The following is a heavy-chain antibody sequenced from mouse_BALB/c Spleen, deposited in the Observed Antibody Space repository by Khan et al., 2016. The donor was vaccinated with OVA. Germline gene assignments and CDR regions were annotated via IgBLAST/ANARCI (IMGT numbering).Heavy chain of an antibody. CDR1: GYSITSGYA. Sequence: EVKLLESGPGLVKPSQSLSLTCTVTGYSITSGYAWNWIRQFPGNKLEWMGYISYSGVTSYTPSLKSRISITRDTSKNQFFLQCNSVTTEDTATYYCARGNYYGYYFDYWGQGTTLTVSS. CDR2: ISYSGVT. V-gene: IGHV3-2*02. D-gene: IGHD1-1*01. CDR3: ARGNYYGYYFDY. J-gene: IGHJ2*01.